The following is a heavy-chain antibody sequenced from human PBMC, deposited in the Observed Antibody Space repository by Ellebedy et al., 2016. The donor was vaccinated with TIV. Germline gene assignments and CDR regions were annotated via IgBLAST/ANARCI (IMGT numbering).Heavy chain of an antibody. V-gene: IGHV1-69*13. Sequence: ASVKVSCXASGGTFSSYAISWVRQAPAQGLEWMGGIIPIFGTANYAQKFQGRVTITADESTSTAYMELSSLRSEDTAVYYCARGAAVATIRLYYYYGMDVWGQGTTVTVSS. CDR3: ARGAAVATIRLYYYYGMDV. D-gene: IGHD5-12*01. CDR2: IIPIFGTA. CDR1: GGTFSSYA. J-gene: IGHJ6*02.